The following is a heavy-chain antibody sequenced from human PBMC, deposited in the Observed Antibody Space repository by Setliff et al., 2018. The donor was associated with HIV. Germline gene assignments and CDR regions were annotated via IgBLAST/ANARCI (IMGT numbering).Heavy chain of an antibody. CDR3: ARDLSYDYDRSSDTFDY. CDR2: INSDGTST. J-gene: IGHJ4*02. D-gene: IGHD3-22*01. V-gene: IGHV3-74*03. Sequence: GESLKISCAASGFTFSPYWMHWVRQAPGKGLVWVSRINSDGTSTTYADSVKGRFTISRDSAKNTLYLQMNSLRAEDTAVYYCARDLSYDYDRSSDTFDYWGQGTLVTVSS. CDR1: GFTFSPYW.